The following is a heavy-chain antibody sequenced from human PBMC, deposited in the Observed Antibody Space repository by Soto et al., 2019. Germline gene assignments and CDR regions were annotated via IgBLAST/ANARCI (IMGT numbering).Heavy chain of an antibody. CDR2: INPMSGST. J-gene: IGHJ4*02. V-gene: IGHV1-46*01. Sequence: QVQLVQSGAGVKKPGASVKVSCRASGYTFTNYYIHWVRQAPGQGLEWMAIINPMSGSTNYAQNFQGRVTLTMDTSTTTVYMDLSSLRFEDTAVYFCARDLLAGDFWGQGTLVTVSS. D-gene: IGHD3-10*01. CDR1: GYTFTNYY. CDR3: ARDLLAGDF.